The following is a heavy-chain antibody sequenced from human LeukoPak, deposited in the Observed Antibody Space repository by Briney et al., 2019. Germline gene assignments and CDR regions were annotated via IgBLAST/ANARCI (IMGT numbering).Heavy chain of an antibody. V-gene: IGHV4-39*01. Sequence: PSETLSLTCSVSGESIKSTSNYWAWVRQPPGKGLEWIGHIYYSTNTYYNSSLKSRVTISDDTSKNQVSLSLRSVTAADTAVYYCVRVNWVCDYWGQGTLVTVSS. CDR2: IYYSTNT. J-gene: IGHJ4*02. CDR1: GESIKSTSNY. CDR3: VRVNWVCDY. D-gene: IGHD3-16*01.